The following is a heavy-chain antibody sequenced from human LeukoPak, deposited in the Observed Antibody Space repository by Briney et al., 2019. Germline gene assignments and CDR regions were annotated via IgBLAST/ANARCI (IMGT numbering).Heavy chain of an antibody. CDR3: ARDLPFDY. J-gene: IGHJ4*02. CDR1: GFTFSSYG. Sequence: GGSLRLSCAASGFTFSSYGMHWVRQAPGKGLEWVAAIWYDGSNKYYADSVKGRFTISRDNSKNTLYLQMNSLRAEDTAVYYCARDLPFDYWGQGTLVTVSS. V-gene: IGHV3-33*01. CDR2: IWYDGSNK.